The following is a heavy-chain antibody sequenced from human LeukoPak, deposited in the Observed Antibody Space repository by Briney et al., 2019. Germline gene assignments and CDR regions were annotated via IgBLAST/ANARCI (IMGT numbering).Heavy chain of an antibody. V-gene: IGHV4-38-2*01. CDR1: GYSSGSDYY. CDR3: AVTINYDSWSGYAFDY. J-gene: IGHJ4*02. D-gene: IGHD3-3*01. Sequence: SATLSLTRAVLGYSSGSDYYWGWIRQSPGKGLEWIGSIHHSGSTHYNPSLKNRLTISRHTSNKQFSLRLNSVTATYTGVSFCAVTINYDSWSGYAFDYWGRGTLVTVSS. CDR2: IHHSGST.